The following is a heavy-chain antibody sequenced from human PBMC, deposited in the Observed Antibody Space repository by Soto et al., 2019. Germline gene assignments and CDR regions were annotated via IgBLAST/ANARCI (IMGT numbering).Heavy chain of an antibody. CDR1: TGSFSGYY. CDR2: INHSGST. CDR3: ARGEFTTVTTYYFDY. V-gene: IGHV4-34*01. J-gene: IGHJ4*02. Sequence: SETLSLTCAVYTGSFSGYYWSWIRQPPGKGLEWIGEINHSGSTNYNPSLKSRVTISADTSKNQFSLTLTSVTAADTAVYYCARGEFTTVTTYYFDYWAQGTQVTVS. D-gene: IGHD4-17*01.